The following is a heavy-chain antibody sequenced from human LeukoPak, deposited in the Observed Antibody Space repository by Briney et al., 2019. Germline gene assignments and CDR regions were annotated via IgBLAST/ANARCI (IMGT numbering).Heavy chain of an antibody. CDR2: ISGSGGST. V-gene: IGHV3-23*01. D-gene: IGHD7-27*01. J-gene: IGHJ6*03. Sequence: GGSLRLSCAASGFTFSSYGMSWVRQAPGKGLEWVSAISGSGGSTYYADSVKGRFTISRDNSKNTLYLQMNGLRAEDTAVYYCAKRTGEGYYYYYMDVWGKGTTVTISS. CDR3: AKRTGEGYYYYYMDV. CDR1: GFTFSSYG.